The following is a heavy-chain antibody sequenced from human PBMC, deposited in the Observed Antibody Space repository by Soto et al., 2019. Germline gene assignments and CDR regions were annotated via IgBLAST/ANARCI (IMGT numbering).Heavy chain of an antibody. J-gene: IGHJ4*02. Sequence: QVQLVQSGAEVKKPGASVKVSCRASGYTFPSYGLSWVRQAPGQGLEWMGWINPYNGDTNYAQQLQGRVTMTTDTSTNTAYMELRSLRSDDTAVYYCARDGFGIDYWGQGTLVTVPS. CDR1: GYTFPSYG. V-gene: IGHV1-18*01. D-gene: IGHD3-16*01. CDR2: INPYNGDT. CDR3: ARDGFGIDY.